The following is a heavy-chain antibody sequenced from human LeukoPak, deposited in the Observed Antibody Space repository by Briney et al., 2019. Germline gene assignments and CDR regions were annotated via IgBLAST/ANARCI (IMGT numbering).Heavy chain of an antibody. V-gene: IGHV4-39*07. CDR2: IYYSGST. D-gene: IGHD3-10*01. CDR3: ARGRDYYASGSFYYWFDP. J-gene: IGHJ5*02. CDR1: GGSNSSSSYY. Sequence: SETLSPTCTVSGGSNSSSSYYWGWIRQPPGKGLEWIGSIYYSGSTYYNPSLKSRVTISVDTSKNQFSLKLSSLTAADTAVYFCARGRDYYASGSFYYWFDPWGQGTLVTVSS.